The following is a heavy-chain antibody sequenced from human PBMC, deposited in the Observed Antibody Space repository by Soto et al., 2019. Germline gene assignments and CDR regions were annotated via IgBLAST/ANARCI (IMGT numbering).Heavy chain of an antibody. J-gene: IGHJ4*02. CDR2: IKSKGNGGAA. Sequence: SLRLSCAASGFTFSNAWMTWVRQAPGKGLEWVGRIKSKGNGGAAGYAAPVRGRFTISRDDSKDTVYLQMSSLKTEDTAVYYCTSDFGDYRIWDYWGQGTLVTVSS. D-gene: IGHD4-17*01. CDR1: GFTFSNAW. CDR3: TSDFGDYRIWDY. V-gene: IGHV3-15*01.